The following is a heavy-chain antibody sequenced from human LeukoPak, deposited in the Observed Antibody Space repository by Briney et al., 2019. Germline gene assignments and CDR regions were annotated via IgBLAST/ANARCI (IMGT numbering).Heavy chain of an antibody. Sequence: PSETLSLTCTVSGGSISSYYWSWIRQPPGKGLEWIGYIYYTGNTHYNFSLKSRVTISVATSKNQFSLKLSSVTAADTAVYYCARGRRLPVVWGQGTLVTVSS. D-gene: IGHD4-17*01. J-gene: IGHJ4*02. V-gene: IGHV4-59*12. CDR2: IYYTGNT. CDR1: GGSISSYY. CDR3: ARGRRLPVV.